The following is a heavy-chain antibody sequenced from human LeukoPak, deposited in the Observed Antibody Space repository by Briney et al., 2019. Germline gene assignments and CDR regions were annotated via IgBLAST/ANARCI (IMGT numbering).Heavy chain of an antibody. J-gene: IGHJ6*04. V-gene: IGHV3-49*04. CDR3: TSYRPYSSSWYPPYYYYGMDV. CDR2: IRSKAYGGTT. Sequence: LGGSLRLSCTASGFTFGDYAMSWVRQAPGKGLEWVGFIRSKAYGGTTEYAASVKGRFTISRDDSKSIAYLQMNSLKTEDTAVYYCTSYRPYSSSWYPPYYYYGMDVWGKGTTVTVSS. D-gene: IGHD6-13*01. CDR1: GFTFGDYA.